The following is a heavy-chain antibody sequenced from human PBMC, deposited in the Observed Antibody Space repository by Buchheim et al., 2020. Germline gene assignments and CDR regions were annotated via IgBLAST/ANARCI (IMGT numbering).Heavy chain of an antibody. CDR1: GFYFSSYG. D-gene: IGHD1-14*01. CDR3: ARARYNTSPDY. Sequence: EVQLVESEGGSVQPGGSLRLSCAASGFYFSSYGMTWVRQVPGKGLEWVSYIDPSSSNTYYADSVKGRRTISRDNAKKSMLLQMNSLRAEDTAVYYCARARYNTSPDYWGQGTL. V-gene: IGHV3-48*04. CDR2: IDPSSSNT. J-gene: IGHJ4*02.